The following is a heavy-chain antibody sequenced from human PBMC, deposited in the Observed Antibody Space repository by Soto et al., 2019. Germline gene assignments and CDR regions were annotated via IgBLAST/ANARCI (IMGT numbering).Heavy chain of an antibody. CDR2: ITFNGSKE. V-gene: IGHV3-30*03. D-gene: IGHD3-16*01. J-gene: IGHJ4*02. CDR1: GFAFSRFG. Sequence: VQMVESGGGVVQPGGSLRLSCAGSGFAFSRFGMHWVRQAPGKGLEWVACITFNGSKEYYVDSVKGRFAISRNNSMNTRYLQMSSLGPEDTGVYYCATDPGAFAGAMRDWGRGTLVTVSS. CDR3: ATDPGAFAGAMRD.